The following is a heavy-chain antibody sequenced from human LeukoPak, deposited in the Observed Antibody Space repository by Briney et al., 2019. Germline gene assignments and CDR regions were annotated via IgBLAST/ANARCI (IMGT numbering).Heavy chain of an antibody. J-gene: IGHJ3*02. CDR1: GFTFSSYA. CDR2: ISYDGSNK. D-gene: IGHD5-18*01. V-gene: IGHV3-30*04. Sequence: GGSLRLSCAASGFTFSSYAMHWVRQAPGKGLEWVAVISYDGSNKYYADSVKGRFTISRDNSKNTLYLQMNSLRAEDTAVYYCASDLGYGYGSFLGAFDIWGQGTMVTVSS. CDR3: ASDLGYGYGSFLGAFDI.